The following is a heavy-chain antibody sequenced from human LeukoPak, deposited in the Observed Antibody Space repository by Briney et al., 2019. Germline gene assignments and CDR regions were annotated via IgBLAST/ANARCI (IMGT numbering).Heavy chain of an antibody. J-gene: IGHJ4*02. CDR1: GFSISRTY. Sequence: GGSLRLSCAASGFSISRTYMSWVRQAPGKGLEWVSLINKDENTYYADSVKGRFTISRDNSKNTLYLQMNSLRTEDTAVYYCAKGGGDLGSGTLDYWGQGTLVTVSS. CDR2: INKDENT. CDR3: AKGGGDLGSGTLDY. V-gene: IGHV3-53*05. D-gene: IGHD3-10*01.